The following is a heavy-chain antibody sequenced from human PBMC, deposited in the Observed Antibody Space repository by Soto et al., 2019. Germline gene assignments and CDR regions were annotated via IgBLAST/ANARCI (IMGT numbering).Heavy chain of an antibody. CDR1: GGSFSGYY. J-gene: IGHJ4*02. Sequence: SETLSLTCAVYGGSFSGYYWSWIRQPPGKGLEWIGEINHSGSTNYNPSLKSRVTISVDTSKNQFSLKLSSVTAADTAVYYCAISHYYDSSGYFDYWGQGTLVTVSS. CDR3: AISHYYDSSGYFDY. V-gene: IGHV4-34*01. D-gene: IGHD3-22*01. CDR2: INHSGST.